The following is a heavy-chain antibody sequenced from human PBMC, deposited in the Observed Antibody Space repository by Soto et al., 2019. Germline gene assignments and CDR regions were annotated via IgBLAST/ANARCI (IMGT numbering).Heavy chain of an antibody. J-gene: IGHJ3*02. CDR2: ISSSSHYI. CDR1: GFTFSSYS. D-gene: IGHD3-16*02. V-gene: IGHV3-21*01. CDR3: ARDPMITFGGVIVIRAFDI. Sequence: GGSLRLSCAASGFTFSSYSMNWVRQAPGKGLELVSSISSSSHYIYYADSVKGRFTISRDNAKNSLYLQMNSLRAEDTAVYYCARDPMITFGGVIVIRAFDICGQGTMVTVSS.